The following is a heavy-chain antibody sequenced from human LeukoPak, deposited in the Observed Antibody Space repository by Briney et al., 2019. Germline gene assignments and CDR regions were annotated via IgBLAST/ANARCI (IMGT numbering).Heavy chain of an antibody. Sequence: PGGSLRLSCAASGFTFSSYAMSWVRQAPGKGLEWVSAISGSGGSTYYADSVKGRFTISRDNSKNTLYLQMNSLRAEDTAVYYCAKSTCGYSSSCRPFQHWGQGTLVTVPS. CDR1: GFTFSSYA. J-gene: IGHJ1*01. D-gene: IGHD6-13*01. CDR3: AKSTCGYSSSCRPFQH. CDR2: ISGSGGST. V-gene: IGHV3-23*01.